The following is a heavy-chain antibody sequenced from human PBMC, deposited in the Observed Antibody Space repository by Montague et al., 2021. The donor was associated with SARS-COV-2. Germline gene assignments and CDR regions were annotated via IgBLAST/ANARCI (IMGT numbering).Heavy chain of an antibody. J-gene: IGHJ6*02. CDR2: IYYSGST. CDR3: ARVGRQQLVRLSGMDV. D-gene: IGHD6-13*01. CDR1: GDSITIRSYY. Sequence: SETLSLTCTVSGDSITIRSYYWGWIRQPPGKGLEWIGNIYYSGSTYYNPSLKSRVTISVDTSKNQFSLKLSSVTAADTAVYYCARVGRQQLVRLSGMDVWGQETTVTVSS. V-gene: IGHV4-39*07.